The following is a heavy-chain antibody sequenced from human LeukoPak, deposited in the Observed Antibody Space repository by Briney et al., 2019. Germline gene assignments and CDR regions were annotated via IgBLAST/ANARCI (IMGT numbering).Heavy chain of an antibody. CDR3: ATRGDYSSSWYGETHFDY. J-gene: IGHJ4*02. D-gene: IGHD6-13*01. Sequence: ASVKVSCKASGYTFTSYYMHWVRQAPGQGLEWMGIINPSGGSTSYAQKFQGRVTMTEDTSTDTAYMELSSLRSEDTAVYYCATRGDYSSSWYGETHFDYWGQGTLVTVSS. V-gene: IGHV1-46*01. CDR1: GYTFTSYY. CDR2: INPSGGST.